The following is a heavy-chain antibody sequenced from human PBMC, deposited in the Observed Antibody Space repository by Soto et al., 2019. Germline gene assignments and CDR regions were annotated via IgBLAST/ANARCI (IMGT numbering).Heavy chain of an antibody. Sequence: QVQLVQSGAEVKEPGAPVKVSCKASGYTFSDFGISWVRQAPGQGLEWMGWISPYNGDTKYTQKLQGRVTMTTDTSTGTAYMELRSLRSDDTAVYYCAREYCSGGSCYGVDYWGQGTLVTVSS. CDR1: GYTFSDFG. CDR2: ISPYNGDT. V-gene: IGHV1-18*01. CDR3: AREYCSGGSCYGVDY. J-gene: IGHJ4*02. D-gene: IGHD2-15*01.